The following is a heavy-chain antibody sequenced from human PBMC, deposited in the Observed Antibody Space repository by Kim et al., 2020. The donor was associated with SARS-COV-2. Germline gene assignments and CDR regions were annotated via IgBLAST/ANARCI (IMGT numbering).Heavy chain of an antibody. J-gene: IGHJ4*02. V-gene: IGHV1-69*13. CDR3: ARGYSGYDWADY. CDR1: GGTFSSYA. D-gene: IGHD5-12*01. Sequence: SVKVSCKASGGTFSSYAISWVRQAPGQGLEWMGGIIPIFGTANYAQKFQGRVTITADESTSTAYMELSSLRSEDTAVYYCARGYSGYDWADYWGQGTLVTVSS. CDR2: IIPIFGTA.